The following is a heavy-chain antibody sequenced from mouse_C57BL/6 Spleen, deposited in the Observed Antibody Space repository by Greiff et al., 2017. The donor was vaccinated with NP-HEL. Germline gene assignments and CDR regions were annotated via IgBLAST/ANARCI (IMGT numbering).Heavy chain of an antibody. Sequence: QVQLQQPGAELVMPGASVKLSCKASGYTFTSYWMHWVKQRPGQGLEWIGEIDPSDSYTNYNQKFKGKSTLTVDKSSGTAYMQLSSLTSEDSAVYYSARRIYDGYTGYFDVWGTGTTVTVAS. J-gene: IGHJ1*03. CDR3: ARRIYDGYTGYFDV. V-gene: IGHV1-69*01. CDR1: GYTFTSYW. CDR2: IDPSDSYT. D-gene: IGHD2-3*01.